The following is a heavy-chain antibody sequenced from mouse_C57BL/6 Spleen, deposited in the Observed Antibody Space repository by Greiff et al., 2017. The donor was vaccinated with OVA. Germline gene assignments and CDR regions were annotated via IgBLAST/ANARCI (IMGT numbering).Heavy chain of an antibody. D-gene: IGHD3-2*02. CDR1: GYSFTDYN. Sequence: VQLQQSGPELVKPGASVKISCKASGYSFTDYNMNWVKQSNGKSFEWIGVINPNYGTTNYNQKFKGKATLTVDQSSSTAYMQINILTSKDSAVYDYAKDRDSTGPWFAYWGQGTLVTVSA. CDR2: INPNYGTT. V-gene: IGHV1-39*01. J-gene: IGHJ3*01. CDR3: AKDRDSTGPWFAY.